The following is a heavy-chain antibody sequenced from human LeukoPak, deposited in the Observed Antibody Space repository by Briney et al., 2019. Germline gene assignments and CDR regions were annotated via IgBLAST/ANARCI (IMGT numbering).Heavy chain of an antibody. J-gene: IGHJ4*02. CDR3: ARHRGSSSLFDY. CDR2: IYYSGST. Sequence: PSETLSLTCTVSGGSINNYYWDWIRQPPGMGLEYIGSIYYSGSTYYNPSLKSRVTISVDTSKNQFSLKLSSVTAADTAVYYCARHRGSSSLFDYWGQGTLVTVSS. D-gene: IGHD6-6*01. V-gene: IGHV4-39*01. CDR1: GGSINNYY.